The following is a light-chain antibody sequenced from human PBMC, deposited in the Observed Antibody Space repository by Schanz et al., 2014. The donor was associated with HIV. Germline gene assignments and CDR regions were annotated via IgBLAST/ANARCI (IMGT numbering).Light chain of an antibody. V-gene: IGLV2-8*01. CDR1: SSDVGGYNY. J-gene: IGLJ1*01. CDR3: SSYAGRYTFYV. CDR2: EVS. Sequence: QSALTQPPSASGSPGQSVTISCTGTSSDVGGYNYVSWYQQHPGKAPKLMISEVSKRPSGVPDRFSGSKSGNTASLTVSGLQAEDEADYYCSSYAGRYTFYVFGTGTKLTVL.